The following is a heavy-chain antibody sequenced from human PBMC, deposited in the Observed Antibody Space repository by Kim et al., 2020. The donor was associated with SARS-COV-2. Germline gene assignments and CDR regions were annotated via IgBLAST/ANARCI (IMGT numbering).Heavy chain of an antibody. Sequence: ANYAQKFQGRVTITADESTSTAYMELSSLRSEDTAVYYCARAELWSYFDYWGQGTLVTVSS. V-gene: IGHV1-69*01. D-gene: IGHD5-18*01. CDR2: A. CDR3: ARAELWSYFDY. J-gene: IGHJ4*02.